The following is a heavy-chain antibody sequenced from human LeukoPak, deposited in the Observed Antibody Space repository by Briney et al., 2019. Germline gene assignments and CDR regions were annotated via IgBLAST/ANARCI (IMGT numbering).Heavy chain of an antibody. D-gene: IGHD1-26*01. CDR2: IYPGDSDA. CDR1: GYSFTSYW. V-gene: IGHV5-51*01. J-gene: IGHJ4*01. CDR3: ARRRDLYSGSYYPFDY. Sequence: GESLKISCKGSGYSFTSYWIGWVRQMPGKGLEWMGIIYPGDSDARYSPSFQGQVTISADKSISTAYLQWSSLKASDTAMYYCARRRDLYSGSYYPFDYWGQEPWSPSPQ.